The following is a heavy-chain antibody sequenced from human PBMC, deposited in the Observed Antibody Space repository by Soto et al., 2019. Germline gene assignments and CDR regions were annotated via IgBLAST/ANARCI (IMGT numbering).Heavy chain of an antibody. V-gene: IGHV3-66*01. CDR3: ARTRTSGTLFDY. J-gene: IGHJ4*02. Sequence: PGGSLRLSCAASGFTVSSNYMSWVRQAPGKGLEWVSVIYSGGSTYYADSVKGRFTISRDNSKNTLYLQMNSLRAADTALYYCARTRTSGTLFDYWGQGTLVPVSS. CDR1: GFTVSSNY. CDR2: IYSGGST. D-gene: IGHD1-1*01.